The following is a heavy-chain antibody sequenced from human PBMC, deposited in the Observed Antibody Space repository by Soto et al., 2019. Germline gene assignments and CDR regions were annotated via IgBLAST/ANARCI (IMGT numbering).Heavy chain of an antibody. CDR1: GFSFHSYS. V-gene: IGHV3-48*02. CDR2: ITPDGSGI. J-gene: IGHJ4*02. Sequence: EVQLVESGVGLVQPGGSLRLSCAVSGFSFHSYSMNCVRQAPGKGLEWLSHITPDGSGIYYADSVKGRFTTSRDNAKNSLYLQLRRLRNDDTAIYYCGRDFGWSTEYWGQGTLVTVSS. CDR3: GRDFGWSTEY. D-gene: IGHD2-15*01.